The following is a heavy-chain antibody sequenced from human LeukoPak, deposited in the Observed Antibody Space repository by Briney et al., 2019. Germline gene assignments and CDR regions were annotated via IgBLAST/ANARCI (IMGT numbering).Heavy chain of an antibody. CDR3: ARDRSTVDYYGLDV. CDR1: GGSISSGDYY. CDR2: IYYSGST. V-gene: IGHV4-30-4*01. J-gene: IGHJ6*02. Sequence: SETLYLTCTVSGGSISSGDYYWSWIRQPPGKGLEWIGYIYYSGSTYYNPSLKSRVTISLDTSKKQFSLKLSSVTAADTAVYYCARDRSTVDYYGLDVWGQGTTVIVSS. D-gene: IGHD4-11*01.